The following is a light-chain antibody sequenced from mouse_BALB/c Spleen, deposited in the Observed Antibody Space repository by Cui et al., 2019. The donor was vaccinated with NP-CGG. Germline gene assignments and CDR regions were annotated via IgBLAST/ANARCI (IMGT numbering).Light chain of an antibody. CDR1: TGAITTSNY. CDR2: GTN. CDR3: ALWYSNHWV. Sequence: PVVAPEAAATTSPGETVTLTCRSSTGAITTSNYANWVQEKPDHLFTGLIGGTNNRAPGVPARFSGSLIGDKAALTITGAQTEDEAIYFCALWYSNHWVFGGGTKLTVL. J-gene: IGLJ1*01. V-gene: IGLV1*01.